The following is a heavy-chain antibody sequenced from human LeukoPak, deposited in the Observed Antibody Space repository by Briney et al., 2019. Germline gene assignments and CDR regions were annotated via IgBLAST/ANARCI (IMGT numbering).Heavy chain of an antibody. V-gene: IGHV3-23*01. J-gene: IGHJ4*02. Sequence: GGSLRLSCAASGFTFSSYAMSWVRQAPGEGLEWVSAISDSGGSTYDADSVKGRFTISRDNSKNTLYLQMTSLRAEDTAVYYCAKDTSIGRYCTNGVCSPFDYWGQGTLVTVSS. CDR3: AKDTSIGRYCTNGVCSPFDY. CDR2: ISDSGGST. CDR1: GFTFSSYA. D-gene: IGHD2-8*01.